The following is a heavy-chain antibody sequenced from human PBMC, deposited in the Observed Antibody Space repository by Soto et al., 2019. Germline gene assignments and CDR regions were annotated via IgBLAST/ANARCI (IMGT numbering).Heavy chain of an antibody. CDR1: GYTFTGYY. Sequence: ASVKVSCKASGYTFTGYYMHWVRQAPGQGLEWMGWINPNSGGTNYAQKFQGWVTMTRDTSISTAYMELSRLRSDDTAVYYCARGLGICSGGSCYSGGMDVWGQGTTVTVSS. V-gene: IGHV1-2*04. CDR3: ARGLGICSGGSCYSGGMDV. J-gene: IGHJ6*02. D-gene: IGHD2-15*01. CDR2: INPNSGGT.